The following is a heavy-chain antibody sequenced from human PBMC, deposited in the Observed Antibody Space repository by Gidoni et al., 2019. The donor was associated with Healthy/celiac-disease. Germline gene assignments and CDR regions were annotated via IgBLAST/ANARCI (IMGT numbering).Heavy chain of an antibody. CDR3: ARRGYGVNYYYYYMDV. J-gene: IGHJ6*03. D-gene: IGHD4-17*01. CDR2: INHSGST. Sequence: QVQLQQWGAGLLKPSETLSLTCAVYGGSFSGYSWSWIRQPPGKGLEWIGEINHSGSTNYNPSLKSRVTISVDTSKNQFSLKLSSVTAADTAVYYCARRGYGVNYYYYYMDVWGKGTTVTVSS. V-gene: IGHV4-34*01. CDR1: GGSFSGYS.